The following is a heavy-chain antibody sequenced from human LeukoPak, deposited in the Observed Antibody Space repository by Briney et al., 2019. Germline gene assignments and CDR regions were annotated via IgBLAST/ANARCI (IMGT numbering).Heavy chain of an antibody. CDR3: ARTLVRYYFDY. D-gene: IGHD4/OR15-4a*01. Sequence: GGSLRLSCAASGFTFNNNYMSWVRQAPGKGLEWVSIIYSGGSTYYADSVKGRFTISRDNSKNTLYLQMSSLRAEDTAVYYCARTLVRYYFDYWGQGTLVTVSS. CDR2: IYSGGST. J-gene: IGHJ4*02. CDR1: GFTFNNNY. V-gene: IGHV3-53*01.